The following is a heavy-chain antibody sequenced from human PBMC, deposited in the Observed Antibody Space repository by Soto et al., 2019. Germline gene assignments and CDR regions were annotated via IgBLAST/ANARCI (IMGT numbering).Heavy chain of an antibody. J-gene: IGHJ3*02. Sequence: EASVKVSCKASGGTFSSYAISWVRQAPGQGLEWMGGIIPIFGTANYAQKFQGRVTITADKSTSTAYMELSSLRSEDTAVYYCAREPRVLAAAGPAFDIWGQGTMVTVSS. CDR2: IIPIFGTA. D-gene: IGHD6-13*01. CDR3: AREPRVLAAAGPAFDI. V-gene: IGHV1-69*06. CDR1: GGTFSSYA.